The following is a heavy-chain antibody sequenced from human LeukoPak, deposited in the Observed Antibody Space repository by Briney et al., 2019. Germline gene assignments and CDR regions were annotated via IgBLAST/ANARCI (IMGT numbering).Heavy chain of an antibody. Sequence: PGGSLRLSCAASRFTFSTYWLHWLLQVPGQGPLWISRINTDGSSTTYADSVKGRFTISRDNAKNTVDLQMSSLRAEDTAVYYCAGGTSRNYYCDSWGQGTLVTVSS. CDR2: INTDGSST. V-gene: IGHV3-74*01. D-gene: IGHD3-10*01. J-gene: IGHJ4*02. CDR3: AGGTSRNYYCDS. CDR1: RFTFSTYW.